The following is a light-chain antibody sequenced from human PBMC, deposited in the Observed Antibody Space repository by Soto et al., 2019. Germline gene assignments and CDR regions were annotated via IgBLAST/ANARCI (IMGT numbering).Light chain of an antibody. J-gene: IGKJ4*01. CDR2: STS. CDR1: QALNSY. CDR3: QQLNTYPLT. Sequence: DIQLTQSPSFLSASVGDRVTITCRASQALNSYFAWYQQKPGKAPRLLIYSTSSLRSVVPSRFGGSGSGTEFTLTITSLQPVDVATYYCQQLNTYPLTFGGGTKVEI. V-gene: IGKV1-9*01.